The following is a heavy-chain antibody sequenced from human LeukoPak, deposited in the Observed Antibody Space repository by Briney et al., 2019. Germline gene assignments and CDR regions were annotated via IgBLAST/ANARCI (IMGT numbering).Heavy chain of an antibody. D-gene: IGHD2-8*01. J-gene: IGHJ4*02. CDR2: IVPFFRTA. Sequence: GASVKVSCKTSGGTFNNYIISWVRQAPGQGLEWMGGIVPFFRTANYAQQFQGRVTISADELRSTAYLEMTGLKSKDTAVYYCAETHGVPWGQGTLVTVSS. CDR1: GGTFNNYI. V-gene: IGHV1-69*13. CDR3: AETHGVP.